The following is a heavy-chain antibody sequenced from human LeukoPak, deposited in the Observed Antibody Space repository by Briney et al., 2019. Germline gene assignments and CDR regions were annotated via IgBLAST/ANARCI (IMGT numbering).Heavy chain of an antibody. J-gene: IGHJ4*02. CDR2: VYYTGST. D-gene: IGHD2-21*01. Sequence: SETLSLTCTVSAGSISTYYWSWIRQPPGKGLEWIGYVYYTGSTNYNPSLKSRVTISVDTSKNQFSLKVNSVTAADTAVYYCARLDSSSFPPDYWGQGTLVTVSS. CDR3: ARLDSSSFPPDY. CDR1: AGSISTYY. V-gene: IGHV4-59*08.